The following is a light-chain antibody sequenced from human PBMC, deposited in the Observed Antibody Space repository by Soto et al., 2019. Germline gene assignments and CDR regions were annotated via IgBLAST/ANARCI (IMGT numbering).Light chain of an antibody. J-gene: IGKJ4*01. CDR3: QQYYRYPLS. V-gene: IGKV1-5*01. CDR2: DVS. Sequence: DIQMTQSPSTLSASVGDRVTITCRASQSFTTWLAWYQQKPGKAPKLLIFDVSTSETGVPSRFSGSGSGTEFTLTISSLQPDDFATYYCQQYYRYPLSFGGGTTVEIK. CDR1: QSFTTW.